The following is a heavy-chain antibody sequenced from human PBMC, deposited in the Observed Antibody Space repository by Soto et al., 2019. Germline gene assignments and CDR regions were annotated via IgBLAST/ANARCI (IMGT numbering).Heavy chain of an antibody. J-gene: IGHJ4*02. D-gene: IGHD3-16*01. CDR3: ARGEFLSYDDY. V-gene: IGHV1-3*01. Sequence: QVQLVQSGAEVKKPGASVKVSCKASGYTFTSYAMHWVRQAPGQRLEWMGWINAGNGNTKYSQKSQGRVTITRDTSASTAYMELSSLRSEDTAVYYCARGEFLSYDDYWGQGTLVTVSS. CDR1: GYTFTSYA. CDR2: INAGNGNT.